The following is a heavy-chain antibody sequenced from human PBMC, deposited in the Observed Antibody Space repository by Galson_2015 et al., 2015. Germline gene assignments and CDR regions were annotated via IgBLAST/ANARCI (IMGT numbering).Heavy chain of an antibody. CDR1: GFTFSTYE. V-gene: IGHV3-48*03. Sequence: SLRLSCAASGFTFSTYEMAWVRRATGKGLEWVSYISSSGSTIYYADSVKGRFTISRDNAKNSVYLQMNSLRAEDTAVYYCARVRAYTYGIDCDYWGQGTLVTVSS. CDR3: ARVRAYTYGIDCDY. D-gene: IGHD5-18*01. J-gene: IGHJ4*02. CDR2: ISSSGSTI.